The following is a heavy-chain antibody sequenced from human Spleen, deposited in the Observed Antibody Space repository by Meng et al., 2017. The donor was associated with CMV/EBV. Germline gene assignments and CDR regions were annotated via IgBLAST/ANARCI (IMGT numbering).Heavy chain of an antibody. V-gene: IGHV3-21*01. Sequence: GESLKISCVGSGFTFSSYTLTWVRQSPGKGLEWVASISSNSAYTFYIESGKGRFTVSRDNAKNSLYLQMNSLRAEDTAVYYCAREDEDYYPSGTYDHWGQGTLVTVSS. J-gene: IGHJ4*02. CDR3: AREDEDYYPSGTYDH. CDR2: ISSNSAYT. D-gene: IGHD3-10*01. CDR1: GFTFSSYT.